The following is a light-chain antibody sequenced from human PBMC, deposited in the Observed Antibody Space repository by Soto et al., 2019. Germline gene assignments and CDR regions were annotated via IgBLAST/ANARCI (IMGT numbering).Light chain of an antibody. CDR1: QSVLYSSNNKNY. J-gene: IGKJ4*01. CDR3: HQSYSHALT. Sequence: DIVLTQSPDSLAVSLGERATINCKSSQSVLYSSNNKNYFAWYQQKPGQPPKLLIYWASTRASGVPDRFRGSESGTDFTLTVSSLQTEDVAVYYCHQSYSHALTFGGGTKVEIK. V-gene: IGKV4-1*01. CDR2: WAS.